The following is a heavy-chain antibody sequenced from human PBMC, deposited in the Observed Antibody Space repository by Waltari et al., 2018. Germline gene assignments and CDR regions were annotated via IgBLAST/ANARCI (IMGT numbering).Heavy chain of an antibody. V-gene: IGHV3-30*01. Sequence: QVQLVESGGGVVQPGRSLRLSCAASGFTFSSYAMHWVRQAPGKGLEGVAVISYDGSNKYYADSVKGRFTISRDNSKNTLYLQMNSLRAEDTAVYYCARDQGYSGYDSAFDYWGQGTLVTVSS. J-gene: IGHJ4*02. D-gene: IGHD5-12*01. CDR2: ISYDGSNK. CDR1: GFTFSSYA. CDR3: ARDQGYSGYDSAFDY.